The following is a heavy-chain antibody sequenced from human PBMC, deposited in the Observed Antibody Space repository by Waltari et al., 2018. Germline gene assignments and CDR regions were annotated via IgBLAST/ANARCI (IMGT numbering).Heavy chain of an antibody. Sequence: QVQLQESGPGLVKPSETLSLICDVSGYSIGSGYNWGWIRQPPGKGLEGIGSVHKAGSAHYNPSLKSRVTISVGTARRQFSLRLDSVTAANTAIYYCARGPRVWDTILLGTSFDYWGQGTLVTVPS. CDR1: GYSIGSGYN. V-gene: IGHV4-38-2*01. CDR2: VHKAGSA. CDR3: ARGPRVWDTILLGTSFDY. D-gene: IGHD3-16*01. J-gene: IGHJ4*02.